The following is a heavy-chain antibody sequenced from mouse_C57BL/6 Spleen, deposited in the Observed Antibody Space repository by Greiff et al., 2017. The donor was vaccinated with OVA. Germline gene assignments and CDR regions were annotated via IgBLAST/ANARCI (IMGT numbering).Heavy chain of an antibody. J-gene: IGHJ3*01. D-gene: IGHD1-1*01. V-gene: IGHV1-26*01. CDR3: ARSTVVASTGTFAY. Sequence: EVQLQQSGPELVKPGASVKISCKASGYTFTDYYMNWVKQSHGKSLEWIGDINPNNGGTSYNQKFKGKATLTVDKSSSTAYMELRSLTSEDSAVYYCARSTVVASTGTFAYWGQGTLVTVSA. CDR1: GYTFTDYY. CDR2: INPNNGGT.